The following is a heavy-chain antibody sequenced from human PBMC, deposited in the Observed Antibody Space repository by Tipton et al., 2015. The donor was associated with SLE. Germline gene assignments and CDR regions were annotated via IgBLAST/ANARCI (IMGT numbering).Heavy chain of an antibody. V-gene: IGHV4-61*09. CDR2: ISTSGSS. CDR1: GGSISSGSYY. Sequence: LRLSCTVSGGSISSGSYYWTWIRQPAGKGLEWIGYISTSGSSNYNPSLKSRVTVSVDTSKNQFSLKLSSVTAADTAVYYCARDSGSYSGNYYGMDVWGQGTTVTVSS. J-gene: IGHJ6*02. CDR3: ARDSGSYSGNYYGMDV. D-gene: IGHD1-26*01.